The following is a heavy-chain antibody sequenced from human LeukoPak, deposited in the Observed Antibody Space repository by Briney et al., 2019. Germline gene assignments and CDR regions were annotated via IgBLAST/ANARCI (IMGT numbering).Heavy chain of an antibody. J-gene: IGHJ4*02. Sequence: GGSLRLSCAASGFTFSSYWMSWVRQAPGKGREWVANIKQDGSEKYYVDSVKGRFNIYRDNAKNSLYLQMNSLRAEDTAVYYCAITSLGGVKDYWGQGTLVTVSS. D-gene: IGHD3-16*01. V-gene: IGHV3-7*01. CDR2: IKQDGSEK. CDR3: AITSLGGVKDY. CDR1: GFTFSSYW.